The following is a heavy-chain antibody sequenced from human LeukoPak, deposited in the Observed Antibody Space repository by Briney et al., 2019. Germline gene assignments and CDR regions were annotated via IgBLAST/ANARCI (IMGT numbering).Heavy chain of an antibody. V-gene: IGHV1-2*02. J-gene: IGHJ4*02. D-gene: IGHD3-22*01. CDR3: ARGPGEGGSSGYYYGKPEDPAEYYFDY. Sequence: ASVTVSCKASGYTFTGYYMHWVRQAPGQGLEWMGWINPNSGGTDYAQKFQGRVTMNRDTSISTAYMELSRLRSEDTAVYYCARGPGEGGSSGYYYGKPEDPAEYYFDYWGQGTLVTVSS. CDR1: GYTFTGYY. CDR2: INPNSGGT.